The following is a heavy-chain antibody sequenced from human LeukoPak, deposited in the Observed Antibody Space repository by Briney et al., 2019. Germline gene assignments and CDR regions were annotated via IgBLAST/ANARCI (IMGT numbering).Heavy chain of an antibody. CDR3: ARGERDCSSTTCYGTNWFDP. CDR2: IYPGDSDT. CDR1: GYSFTSYW. D-gene: IGHD2-2*01. V-gene: IGHV5-51*01. J-gene: IGHJ5*02. Sequence: GESLKISCKGSGYSFTSYWNGWVRQMPGKGLEWMGIIYPGDSDTRYSPSFQGQVTISADKSISTAYLQWSSLKASDTAMYYCARGERDCSSTTCYGTNWFDPWGQGTLVTVSS.